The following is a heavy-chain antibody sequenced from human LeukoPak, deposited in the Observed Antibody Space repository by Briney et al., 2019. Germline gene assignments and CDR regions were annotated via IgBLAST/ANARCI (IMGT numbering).Heavy chain of an antibody. CDR1: GGSISSGDYY. CDR2: IYYSGST. CDR3: ARGFTVVTGNWFDP. J-gene: IGHJ5*02. D-gene: IGHD4-23*01. V-gene: IGHV4-30-4*02. Sequence: PSETLSLTCTVSGGSISSGDYYWSWIRQPPGKGLEWIGYIYYSGSTYYNPSLKSRVTLSVDTSKNQFSLKLSSVTAADTAVYYCARGFTVVTGNWFDPWGQGTLVTVSS.